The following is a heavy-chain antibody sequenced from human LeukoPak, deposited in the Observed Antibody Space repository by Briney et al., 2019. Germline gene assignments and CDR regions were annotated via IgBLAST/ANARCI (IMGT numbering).Heavy chain of an antibody. CDR3: ARDRTYYYDSSALFDY. V-gene: IGHV1-18*01. D-gene: IGHD3-22*01. J-gene: IGHJ4*02. Sequence: GASVKVSCKASGYTFTSYGISWVRQAPGQGLEWMGWISAYNGNTNYAQKLQGRVTMTTDTSTSTVYMELRSLRSDDTAVYYCARDRTYYYDSSALFDYWGQGTLVTVSS. CDR2: ISAYNGNT. CDR1: GYTFTSYG.